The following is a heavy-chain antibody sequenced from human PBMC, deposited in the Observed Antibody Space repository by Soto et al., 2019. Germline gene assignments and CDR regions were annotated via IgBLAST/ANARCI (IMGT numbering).Heavy chain of an antibody. V-gene: IGHV4-61*01. D-gene: IGHD6-13*01. CDR3: ARPGIAAAGTGLYYFDY. CDR1: GGSVSATSYY. Sequence: SETLSLTCTVSGGSVSATSYYWSWIRQPPGKGLEWIGYIYYSGNTNYNPSLKSQVTISVDTSKNLFSLKLSSVTAADTAVYYCARPGIAAAGTGLYYFDYWGQGTLVTVSS. J-gene: IGHJ4*02. CDR2: IYYSGNT.